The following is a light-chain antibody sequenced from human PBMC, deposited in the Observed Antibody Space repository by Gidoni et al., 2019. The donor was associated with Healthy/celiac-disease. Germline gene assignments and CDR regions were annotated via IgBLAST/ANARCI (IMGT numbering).Light chain of an antibody. CDR3: QQSYSTPLYT. CDR2: AAS. Sequence: DIQMTQFQSSLSASVGDRVTITCLASQSISSYLNWYQQKPGKAPKLLIYAASSLQSGVPSRFSGSGSGTDFTLTISSLQPEDFATYYCQQSYSTPLYTFGQGTKLEIK. V-gene: IGKV1-39*01. CDR1: QSISSY. J-gene: IGKJ2*01.